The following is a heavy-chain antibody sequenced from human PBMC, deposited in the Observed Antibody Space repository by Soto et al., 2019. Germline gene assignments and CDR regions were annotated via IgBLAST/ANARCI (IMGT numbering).Heavy chain of an antibody. CDR3: AGTTREYHGMDV. Sequence: ASVKVSGTTAAYSFTVYNMNCVRKATGQGLEWMGWINPNSGTTSYAQKFQGRVTITTKNYTRTAYMELSSLRSEDTAVYYCAGTTREYHGMDVWGQAITVTVS. J-gene: IGHJ6*02. CDR2: INPNSGTT. D-gene: IGHD1-1*01. V-gene: IGHV1-8*01. CDR1: AYSFTVYN.